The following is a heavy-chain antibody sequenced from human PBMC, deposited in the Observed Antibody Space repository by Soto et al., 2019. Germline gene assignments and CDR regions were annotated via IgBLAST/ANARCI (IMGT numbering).Heavy chain of an antibody. CDR1: GYTLTELS. J-gene: IGHJ5*02. D-gene: IGHD6-19*01. CDR3: ATDLTVAVNNWFDP. CDR2: FDPEDGET. V-gene: IGHV1-24*01. Sequence: ASVKVSCKVSGYTLTELSMHWVRQAPGKGLEWMGGFDPEDGETIYAQKFQGRVTMTEDTSTDTAYMELSSLRSEDTAVYYCATDLTVAVNNWFDPWGRGTLVTVSS.